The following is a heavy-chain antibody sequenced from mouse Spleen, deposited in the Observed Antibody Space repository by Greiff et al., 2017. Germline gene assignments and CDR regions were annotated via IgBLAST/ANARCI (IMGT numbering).Heavy chain of an antibody. J-gene: IGHJ4*01. CDR3: AKPTMITTGGYAMDY. Sequence: QVQLKESGPSLVQPSQSLSITCTVSGFSLTSYGVHWVRQSPGKGLEWLGVIWRGGSTDYNAAFMSRLSITKDNSKSQVFFKMNSLQADDTAIYYCAKPTMITTGGYAMDYWGQGTSVTVSS. CDR1: GFSLTSYG. D-gene: IGHD2-4*01. CDR2: IWRGGST. V-gene: IGHV2-5-1*01.